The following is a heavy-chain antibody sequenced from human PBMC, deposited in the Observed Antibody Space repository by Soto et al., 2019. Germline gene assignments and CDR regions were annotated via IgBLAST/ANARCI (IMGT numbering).Heavy chain of an antibody. CDR1: GGSISSSSYY. D-gene: IGHD3-9*01. J-gene: IGHJ4*02. V-gene: IGHV4-39*01. CDR3: ARHSFGRHGLPSGAYYDILTGYPYYFDY. Sequence: SETLSLTCTVSGGSISSSSYYWGWIRQPPGKGLEWIGSIYYSGSTYYNPSLKSRVTISVDTSKNQFSLKLSSVTAADTAVYYCARHSFGRHGLPSGAYYDILTGYPYYFDYWGQGTLVTVSS. CDR2: IYYSGST.